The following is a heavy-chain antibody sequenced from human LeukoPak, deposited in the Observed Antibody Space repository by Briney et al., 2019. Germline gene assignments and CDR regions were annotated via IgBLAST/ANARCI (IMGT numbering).Heavy chain of an antibody. CDR3: ARAHNYDSLTGYYIDP. CDR1: GGSIRSHENY. Sequence: TLSLTCTVSGGSIRSHENYWSWIRQHSGKGLEWIGYIYHSGSTYYNPSLKSRVTISVDTSRSQFSLKLSSVTAADTAVYYCARAHNYDSLTGYYIDPWGQGTLVTVSS. V-gene: IGHV4-31*03. CDR2: IYHSGST. J-gene: IGHJ5*02. D-gene: IGHD3-9*01.